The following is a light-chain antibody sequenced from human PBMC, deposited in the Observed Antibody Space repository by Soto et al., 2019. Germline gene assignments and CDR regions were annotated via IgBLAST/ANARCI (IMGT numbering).Light chain of an antibody. J-gene: IGLJ1*01. CDR1: SSNIGNNY. Sequence: QSVLTQPPSASGTPGQRVTISCSGSSSNIGNNYVYWYQQLPGTAPKLLIYDDDKRPSGIPDRFSGSKSGTSATLGITGFQTGDEADHYCGSWDSSLSAYVFGTGTKLTVL. CDR2: DDD. CDR3: GSWDSSLSAYV. V-gene: IGLV1-51*01.